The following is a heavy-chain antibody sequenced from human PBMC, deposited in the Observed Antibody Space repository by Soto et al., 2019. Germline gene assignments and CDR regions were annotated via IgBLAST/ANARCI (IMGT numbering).Heavy chain of an antibody. D-gene: IGHD2-2*01. CDR1: GYTFTSYA. CDR3: ARENVRNHALDY. J-gene: IGHJ4*02. V-gene: IGHV1-3*01. CDR2: INAGNGNT. Sequence: WASVKVSCKASGYTFTSYAMHWVRQAPGQRLEWMGWINAGNGNTKYSQKFQGRVTITRDTSASTAYMELSSLRSEDTAVYYCARENVRNHALDYWGQGTLVTVSS.